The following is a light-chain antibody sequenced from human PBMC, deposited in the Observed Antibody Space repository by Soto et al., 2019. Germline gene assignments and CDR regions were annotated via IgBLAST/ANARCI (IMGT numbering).Light chain of an antibody. Sequence: QSVLTQPACVSGSPGHSITISCTVSSSDVGGYNSVSWYQQHPGKAPKLVISGVSYRPSGVSARFSGSKFQNTASLTISGLQAQDEADYYCSSYRSGRVVLFGGGTK. CDR1: SSDVGGYNS. CDR2: GVS. CDR3: SSYRSGRVVL. J-gene: IGLJ3*02. V-gene: IGLV2-14*01.